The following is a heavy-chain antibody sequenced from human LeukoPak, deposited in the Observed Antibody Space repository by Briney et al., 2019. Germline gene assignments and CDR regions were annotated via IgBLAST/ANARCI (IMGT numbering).Heavy chain of an antibody. V-gene: IGHV3-30-3*01. J-gene: IGHJ6*03. CDR2: ISYDGSNK. D-gene: IGHD7-27*01. CDR3: AKDGEDYYYYYMDV. CDR1: GFTFSSYA. Sequence: GGSLRLSCAASGFTFSSYAMHWVRQAPGKGLEWVAVISYDGSNKYYADSVKGRFTISRDNSKNTLYLQMNSLRAEDTAVYYCAKDGEDYYYYYMDVWGKGTTVTVS.